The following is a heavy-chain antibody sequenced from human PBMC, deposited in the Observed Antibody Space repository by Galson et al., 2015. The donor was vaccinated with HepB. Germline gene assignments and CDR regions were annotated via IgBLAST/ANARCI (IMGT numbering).Heavy chain of an antibody. Sequence: ETLSLTCTVSGGYVSSGSNYWNWIRQPPGKGLEWIGYIYHSGSTNYNPSLKSRVTMSVDTSKNQFSLKLRSVTAADTAVYYCARDDEGNFDYWGQGTLVTVSS. CDR2: IYHSGST. V-gene: IGHV4-61*01. D-gene: IGHD3-10*01. CDR3: ARDDEGNFDY. CDR1: GGYVSSGSNY. J-gene: IGHJ4*02.